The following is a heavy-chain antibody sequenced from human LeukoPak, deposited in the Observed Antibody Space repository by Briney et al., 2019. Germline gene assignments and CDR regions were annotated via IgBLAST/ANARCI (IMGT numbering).Heavy chain of an antibody. V-gene: IGHV3-7*01. CDR1: GFSFSNYW. Sequence: PGGSLRLSCAASGFSFSNYWMSWVRQAPGKGLEWVANIKHDGGEKYYVDSVKGRFTISRDNAKNSLYLQMNSLRAEDTAMYYCARAVPTGCGYFDYWGQGTLVTVSS. J-gene: IGHJ4*02. CDR3: ARAVPTGCGYFDY. CDR2: IKHDGGEK. D-gene: IGHD4-17*01.